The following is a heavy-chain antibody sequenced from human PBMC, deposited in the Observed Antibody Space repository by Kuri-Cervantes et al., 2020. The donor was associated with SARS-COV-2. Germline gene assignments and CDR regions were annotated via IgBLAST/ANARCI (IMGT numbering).Heavy chain of an antibody. CDR1: GSTFSSYW. J-gene: IGHJ4*02. V-gene: IGHV3-7*03. CDR2: IKQDGSEK. CDR3: ARDNGFGGFYGDYPLDFDY. Sequence: GESLKISCAASGSTFSSYWMSWVRQAPGKGLEWVAHIKQDGSEKYYVDSVKGRFTISRDNSKNSLYLQMNSLRTEDTALYYCARDNGFGGFYGDYPLDFDYWGQGTLVTVSS. D-gene: IGHD4-17*01.